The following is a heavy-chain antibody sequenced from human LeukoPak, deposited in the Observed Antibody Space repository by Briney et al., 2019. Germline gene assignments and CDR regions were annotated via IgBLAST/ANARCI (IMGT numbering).Heavy chain of an antibody. Sequence: ASVKVSCKASGYTFTGYYMHWVRQAPGQGLEWMGRINPNSGGTNYAQKFQGRVTMTRDTSISTAYMELSRLRSDDTAVYYCARVLGYSSSWYHCFDYWGQGTLVTVSS. V-gene: IGHV1-2*06. CDR1: GYTFTGYY. CDR2: INPNSGGT. D-gene: IGHD6-13*01. J-gene: IGHJ4*02. CDR3: ARVLGYSSSWYHCFDY.